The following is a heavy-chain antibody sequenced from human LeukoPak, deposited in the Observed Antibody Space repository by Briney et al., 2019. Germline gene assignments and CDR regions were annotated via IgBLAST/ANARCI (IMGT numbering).Heavy chain of an antibody. Sequence: GGSLRLSCAASGFTFSSYSMNWVRHTPGKGLQWVSYISSSGTTIYYADSVKGRFTISRDNVKNSLYLQMYSLRDEDTAIYYCARMDRGAYNSPYYFDYWGQGTLVTVSS. CDR3: ARMDRGAYNSPYYFDY. J-gene: IGHJ4*02. V-gene: IGHV3-48*02. CDR2: ISSSGTTI. D-gene: IGHD5-24*01. CDR1: GFTFSSYS.